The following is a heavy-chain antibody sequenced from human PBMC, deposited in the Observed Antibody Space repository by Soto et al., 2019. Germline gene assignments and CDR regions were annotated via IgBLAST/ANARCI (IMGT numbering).Heavy chain of an antibody. CDR2: IIPIFGTA. CDR3: GRERHYVFWSGYYDYSYCGMDA. Sequence: SVKVSCKASGGTFSSNAISWVRQAPGQGLEWIGGIIPIFGTANYAQKFQGRVTITADESMSTAYMELSSLRSEDTAVYCCGRERHYVFWSGYYDYSYCGMDAWAQESTLTVSS. J-gene: IGHJ6*02. CDR1: GGTFSSNA. D-gene: IGHD3-3*01. V-gene: IGHV1-69*13.